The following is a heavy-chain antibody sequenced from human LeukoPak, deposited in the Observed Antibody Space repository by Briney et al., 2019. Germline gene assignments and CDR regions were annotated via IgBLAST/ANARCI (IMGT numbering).Heavy chain of an antibody. V-gene: IGHV3-48*03. D-gene: IGHD6-13*01. CDR2: ISSSGSTI. CDR1: GFTFTSYE. CDR3: ARFDSSSWYLGYYFDY. J-gene: IGHJ4*02. Sequence: GGSLRLSCAASGFTFTSYETNWVRQAPGKGLEWVSSISSSGSTIYYADSVKGRFTISRDNAKNSLYLQMNSLRAEDTAVYYCARFDSSSWYLGYYFDYWGQGTLVTVSS.